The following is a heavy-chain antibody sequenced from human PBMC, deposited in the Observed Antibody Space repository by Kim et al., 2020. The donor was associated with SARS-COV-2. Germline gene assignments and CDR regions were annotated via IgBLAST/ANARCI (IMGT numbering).Heavy chain of an antibody. V-gene: IGHV1-24*01. Sequence: ASVKVSCKVSGYTLTELSMHWVRQAPGKGLEWMGGFDPEDGETIYAQKFQGRVTMTEDTSTDTAYMELSSLRSEDTAVYYCATGIAARPWFDPWGQGTLVTVSS. CDR3: ATGIAARPWFDP. CDR2: FDPEDGET. J-gene: IGHJ5*02. D-gene: IGHD6-6*01. CDR1: GYTLTELS.